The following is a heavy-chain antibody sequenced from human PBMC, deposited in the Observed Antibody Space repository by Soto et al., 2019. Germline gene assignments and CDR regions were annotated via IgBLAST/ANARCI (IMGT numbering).Heavy chain of an antibody. V-gene: IGHV3-64*01. CDR3: ARRIPFGYGMAV. CDR1: GFTFSSYA. D-gene: IGHD2-21*01. CDR2: ITSNGGNT. Sequence: EVPLVESGGGLVQPGGSLRLSCAASGFTFSSYAMHWVRQAPGKGLEYVSAITSNGGNTDYASSVKGRFTISRDNSKKTLYLEMGSLRAEDMAVYYCARRIPFGYGMAVWGQGTTVTVSS. J-gene: IGHJ6*02.